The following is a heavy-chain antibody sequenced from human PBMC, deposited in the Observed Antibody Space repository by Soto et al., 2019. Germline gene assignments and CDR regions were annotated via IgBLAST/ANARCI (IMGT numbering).Heavy chain of an antibody. CDR2: IKQDGSEK. D-gene: IGHD6-13*01. J-gene: IGHJ6*03. CDR3: ARDTPIAAADFYYYYYYMDV. Sequence: GGSLRLSCAASGFTFSSYWMSWVRQAPGKGLEWVANIKQDGSEKYYVDSVKGRFTISRDNAKNSLYLQMNSLRAEDTAVYYCARDTPIAAADFYYYYYYMDVWGKGTTVTVSS. V-gene: IGHV3-7*01. CDR1: GFTFSSYW.